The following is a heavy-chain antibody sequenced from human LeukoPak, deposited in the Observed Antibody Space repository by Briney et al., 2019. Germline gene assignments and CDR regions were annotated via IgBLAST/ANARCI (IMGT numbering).Heavy chain of an antibody. CDR2: IYYSGST. Sequence: SSETLSLTCTVSGGSISSYYWSWIRQPPGKGLEWIGYIYYSGSTNYNPSLKSRVTISVDTSKNQFSLKLNSVTAADTAVYYCARTGYDILTGYRAKQYYFDYWGQGTLVTVSS. J-gene: IGHJ4*02. V-gene: IGHV4-59*01. CDR3: ARTGYDILTGYRAKQYYFDY. CDR1: GGSISSYY. D-gene: IGHD3-9*01.